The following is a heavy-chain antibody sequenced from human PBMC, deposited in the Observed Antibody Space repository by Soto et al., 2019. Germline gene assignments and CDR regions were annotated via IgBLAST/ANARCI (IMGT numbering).Heavy chain of an antibody. CDR1: GFTFSTYA. D-gene: IGHD3-22*01. Sequence: QVQLVESGGGVVQPGWSLRISCTASGFTFSTYAMQWVRQAPDKGLEWVAVVSSEGGTQFYADSVKGRFTISRDNSKNSLFLQMSSMTTEDATIYYCARENYYGGHVICSLDLWGRGTLVSVSS. V-gene: IGHV3-30-3*01. J-gene: IGHJ2*01. CDR2: VSSEGGTQ. CDR3: ARENYYGGHVICSLDL.